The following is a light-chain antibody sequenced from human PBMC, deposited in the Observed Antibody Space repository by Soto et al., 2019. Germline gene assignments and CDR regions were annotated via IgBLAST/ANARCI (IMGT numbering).Light chain of an antibody. CDR1: QGIRND. J-gene: IGKJ1*01. CDR2: AAS. CDR3: LQDYNYPWT. V-gene: IGKV1-6*01. Sequence: AIQMTQSPLSLSASVGDRVTITCRASQGIRNDLGWYQQKQGKAPKLLIYAASSLHSGVSSRFSGSGSGTDFTPPISSRQPEDFATYYCLQDYNYPWTFGQGTRGKLN.